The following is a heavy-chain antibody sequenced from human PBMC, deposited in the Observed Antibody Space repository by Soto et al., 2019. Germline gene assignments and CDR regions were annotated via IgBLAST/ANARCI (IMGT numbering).Heavy chain of an antibody. D-gene: IGHD3-22*01. J-gene: IGHJ4*02. CDR3: ARSSGYYLIDDY. Sequence: QVQLVQSGAEEKKPGASVKVSCKASGYTLTSYAMHWVRQAPGQRLEWMGWINAGNGNTKYSQKLQGRVTITRDTSASTAYMELSSLRSEDTAVYYCARSSGYYLIDDYWGQGTLVTVSS. CDR1: GYTLTSYA. CDR2: INAGNGNT. V-gene: IGHV1-3*05.